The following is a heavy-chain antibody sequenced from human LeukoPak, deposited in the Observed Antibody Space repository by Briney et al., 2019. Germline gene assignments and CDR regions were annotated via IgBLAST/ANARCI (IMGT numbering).Heavy chain of an antibody. CDR2: ISGGGGST. D-gene: IGHD1-26*01. V-gene: IGHV3-23*01. CDR3: AKGGKWDVTPFDY. CDR1: GFTFDDYG. Sequence: AGGSLRLSCAASGFTFDDYGMSWVRQAPGKGLEWVSTISGGGGSTYYADSVKGRFTISRDNSKNTLYLQVNSLRAEDTAVYYCAKGGKWDVTPFDYWGQGTLVTVSS. J-gene: IGHJ4*02.